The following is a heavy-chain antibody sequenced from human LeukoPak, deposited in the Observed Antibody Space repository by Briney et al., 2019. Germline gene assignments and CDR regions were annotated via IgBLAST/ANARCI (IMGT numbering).Heavy chain of an antibody. V-gene: IGHV4-59*02. CDR1: GASVTTHY. Sequence: SETLSLTCTVSGASVTTHYWSWIRQPPGKGLEWIGNIFYRGINSYHSGYDSCLQSRVTMSVDTSKNQVSLNLTTVTAEDTAVYYCASKPLVPGSQGHYFDPWGQGTLVTVSS. CDR2: IFYRGINSYHS. D-gene: IGHD2-2*01. J-gene: IGHJ5*02. CDR3: ASKPLVPGSQGHYFDP.